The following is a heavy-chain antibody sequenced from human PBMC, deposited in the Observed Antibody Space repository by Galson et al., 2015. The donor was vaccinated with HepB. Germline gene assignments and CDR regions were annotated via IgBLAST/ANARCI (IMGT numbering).Heavy chain of an antibody. CDR2: ISAYNGNT. J-gene: IGHJ4*02. Sequence: SVKVSCKASGYIFANYGFAWVRQAPGRGPEWMGWISAYNGNTLYAQKLQGRVTLTTDTSTSTAYMELRSLRSDDAAVYYCARDWGDYGFDSNYIAFWGPGTLVTVSS. D-gene: IGHD4/OR15-4a*01. CDR3: ARDWGDYGFDSNYIAF. CDR1: GYIFANYG. V-gene: IGHV1-18*04.